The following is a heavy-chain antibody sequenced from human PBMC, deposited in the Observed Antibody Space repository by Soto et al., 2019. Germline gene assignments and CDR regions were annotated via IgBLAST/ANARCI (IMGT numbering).Heavy chain of an antibody. CDR2: IWYDGSNK. V-gene: IGHV3-33*01. CDR1: GFTFSSYG. J-gene: IGHJ5*02. Sequence: PGGSLRLSCAASGFTFSSYGMHWVRQAPGKGLEWVAVIWYDGSNKYYADSVKGRFTISRDNSKNTLYLQMNSLRAEYTAVYYCARSYSSGWYEFDPWGQGTLVTVSS. CDR3: ARSYSSGWYEFDP. D-gene: IGHD6-19*01.